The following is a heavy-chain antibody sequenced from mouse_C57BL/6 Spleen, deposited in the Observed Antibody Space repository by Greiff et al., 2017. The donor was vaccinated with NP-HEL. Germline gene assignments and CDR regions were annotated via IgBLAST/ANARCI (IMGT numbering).Heavy chain of an antibody. Sequence: VQLQQSGAELVRPGASVKLSCTASGFNIKDYYMHWVKQRPEQGLEWIGRIDPEDGDTNYNGKFKGKATLTADKSSSTAYMQLSSLTSEDSAVYFCARTFAMDYWGQGTSVTVSS. CDR1: GFNIKDYY. CDR2: IDPEDGDT. CDR3: ARTFAMDY. J-gene: IGHJ4*01. V-gene: IGHV14-1*01.